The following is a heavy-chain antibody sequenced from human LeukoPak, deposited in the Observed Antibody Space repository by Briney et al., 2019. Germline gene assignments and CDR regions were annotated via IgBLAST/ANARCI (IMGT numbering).Heavy chain of an antibody. CDR2: TYYRSKWYN. CDR1: GDSVSSNSAA. D-gene: IGHD2-2*01. J-gene: IGHJ3*02. Sequence: SQTLSLTCAISGDSVSSNSAAWNWIRQSPSRGLEWLGRTYYRSKWYNDYAVSMKSRITINPDTSKNLFSLQLNSVTPEDTAVYYCARGYCSSTSCYGSAFNIWGQGTMVTVSS. V-gene: IGHV6-1*01. CDR3: ARGYCSSTSCYGSAFNI.